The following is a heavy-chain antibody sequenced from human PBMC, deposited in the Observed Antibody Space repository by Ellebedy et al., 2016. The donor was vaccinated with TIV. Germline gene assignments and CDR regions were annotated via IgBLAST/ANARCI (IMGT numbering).Heavy chain of an antibody. Sequence: GESLKISCAASGFTFSSYAMNWVRQAPGKGLEWVSGISGPGNSPYYADSVKGRFTISRDDVKNSVFLQMDSLRGEDTAVYYCARDRRAFRASMDVWGQGTTVTVSS. V-gene: IGHV3-23*01. J-gene: IGHJ6*02. CDR3: ARDRRAFRASMDV. CDR1: GFTFSSYA. CDR2: ISGPGNSP. D-gene: IGHD3-10*01.